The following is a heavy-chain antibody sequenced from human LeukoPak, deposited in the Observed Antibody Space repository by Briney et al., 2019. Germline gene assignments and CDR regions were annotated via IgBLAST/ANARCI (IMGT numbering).Heavy chain of an antibody. D-gene: IGHD2-2*02. CDR2: IYYSGST. Sequence: SETLSLTCTVSGGSISSSSYYWGWIRQPPGKGLEWIGSIYYSGSTYYNPSLKSRVTISVDTSKNQSSLKLSSVTAADTAVYYCAREPNCSSTSCYTTDAFDIWGQGTMVTVSS. V-gene: IGHV4-39*07. J-gene: IGHJ3*02. CDR1: GGSISSSSYY. CDR3: AREPNCSSTSCYTTDAFDI.